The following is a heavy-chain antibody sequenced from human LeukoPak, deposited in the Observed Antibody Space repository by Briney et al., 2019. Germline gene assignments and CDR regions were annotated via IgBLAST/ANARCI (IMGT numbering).Heavy chain of an antibody. CDR2: ISSNGGST. J-gene: IGHJ4*02. CDR3: ARHGHYDFWSGYSLDY. CDR1: GFTFSSYA. D-gene: IGHD3-3*01. V-gene: IGHV3-64*02. Sequence: GGSLRLSCAASGFTFSSYAMHWVRQAPGKGLEYVSAISSNGGSTYYADSVKGRFTISRDNSKNTLYLQMGSLRAEDMAVYYCARHGHYDFWSGYSLDYWGQGTLVTVSS.